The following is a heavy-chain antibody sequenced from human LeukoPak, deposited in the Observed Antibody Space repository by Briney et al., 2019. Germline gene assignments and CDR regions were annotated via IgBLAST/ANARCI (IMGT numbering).Heavy chain of an antibody. CDR2: IYSGGST. V-gene: IGHV3-66*01. CDR1: GFTVSSNY. CDR3: ARGHAGERYSSGWYASHWFDP. D-gene: IGHD6-19*01. Sequence: PGGSLRLSCAASGFTVSSNYMSWVRQAPGKGLEWVSVIYSGGSTYYADSVKGRFTISRDNSKNTLYLQMNSLRAEDTAVYYCARGHAGERYSSGWYASHWFDPWGQGTLVTVSS. J-gene: IGHJ5*02.